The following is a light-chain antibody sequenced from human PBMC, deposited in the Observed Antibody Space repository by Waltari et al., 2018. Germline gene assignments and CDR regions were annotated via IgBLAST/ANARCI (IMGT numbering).Light chain of an antibody. CDR2: EVS. Sequence: QSALTQPASVSGSPGQSITLSCTGTSSDVGGYNSVSWYQQHPGKAPKVMIYEVSNRPSGVSNRFSGSKSGNTASLTISGLQAEDEADYYCSSYTSSNTKVVFGGGTKLTVL. CDR3: SSYTSSNTKVV. J-gene: IGLJ2*01. V-gene: IGLV2-14*01. CDR1: SSDVGGYNS.